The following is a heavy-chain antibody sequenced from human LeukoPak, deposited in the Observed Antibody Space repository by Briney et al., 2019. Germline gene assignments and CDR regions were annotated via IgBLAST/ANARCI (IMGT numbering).Heavy chain of an antibody. V-gene: IGHV3-74*01. CDR3: ARDFQPGGFDY. J-gene: IGHJ4*02. CDR2: INSDGSNT. CDR1: GFTFTSRW. Sequence: GGSLRLSCAASGFTFTSRWMHWVRQAPGKGLVWVSRINSDGSNTRYADSVEGRFTISRDNSKNTLYLQMNSLRAEDTAVYYCARDFQPGGFDYWGQGTLVTVSS. D-gene: IGHD3-10*01.